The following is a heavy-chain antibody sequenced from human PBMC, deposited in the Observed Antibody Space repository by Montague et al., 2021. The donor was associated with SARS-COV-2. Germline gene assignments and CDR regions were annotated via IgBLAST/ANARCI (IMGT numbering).Heavy chain of an antibody. CDR1: GFTFTSYS. D-gene: IGHD2/OR15-2a*01. V-gene: IGHV3-30-3*01. J-gene: IGHJ4*03. CDR3: ARDLLRHKGGFDS. Sequence: SLRLSCAASGFTFTSYSMNWVRQAPGKGLEALSVISSDGSYKYYADSVKGRFTISRDNSRNTLYLQTNSLRPEDTAVYYCARDLLRHKGGFDSWGQGTTVTVSS. CDR2: ISSDGSYK.